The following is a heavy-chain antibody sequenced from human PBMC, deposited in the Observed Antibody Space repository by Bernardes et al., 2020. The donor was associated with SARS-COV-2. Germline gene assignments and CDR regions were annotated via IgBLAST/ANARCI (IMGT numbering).Heavy chain of an antibody. CDR1: GDTLTGYY. CDR3: ARDRGVYRSYRSGNYLIGDGMDV. V-gene: IGHV1-2*04. Sequence: VKVSCKASGDTLTGYYMHWVRQAPGQGLEWMGWINPNSGDTKYAQKFQGWVTMTRDTSINTAYMEVTRLRSDDTAIYYCARDRGVYRSYRSGNYLIGDGMDVWGQGTTVTVS. D-gene: IGHD3-10*01. CDR2: INPNSGDT. J-gene: IGHJ6*02.